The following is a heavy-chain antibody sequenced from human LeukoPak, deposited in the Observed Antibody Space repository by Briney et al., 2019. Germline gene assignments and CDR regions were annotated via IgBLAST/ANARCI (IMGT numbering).Heavy chain of an antibody. V-gene: IGHV3-23*01. D-gene: IGHD3-22*01. CDR2: ISGSGGST. Sequence: PGGSLRLSCAAFGFTFSSYAMSWVRQAPGKGLEWVSAISGSGGSTYYADSVKGRFTISRDNSKNTLYLQMNSLRAEDTAVYYCVSMMVVVNDYYYYMDVWGKGTTVTVSS. J-gene: IGHJ6*03. CDR1: GFTFSSYA. CDR3: VSMMVVVNDYYYYMDV.